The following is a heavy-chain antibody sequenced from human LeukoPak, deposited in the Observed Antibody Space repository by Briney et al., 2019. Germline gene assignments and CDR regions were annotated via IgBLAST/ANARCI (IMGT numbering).Heavy chain of an antibody. CDR3: ASQGFGESIRYARSAGWFDP. V-gene: IGHV1-69*13. CDR1: GGTFISYA. Sequence: ASVKVSCKASGGTFISYAFSWVRQAPGQGLEWMGGIIPIFGTANYAQKFQGRVTITADESTSTAYMELSSLRSEDTAVYYCASQGFGESIRYARSAGWFDPWGQGTLVTVSS. D-gene: IGHD3-10*01. J-gene: IGHJ5*02. CDR2: IIPIFGTA.